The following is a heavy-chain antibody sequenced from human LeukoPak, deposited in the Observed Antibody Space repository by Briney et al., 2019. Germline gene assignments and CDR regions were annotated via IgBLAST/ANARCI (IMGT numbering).Heavy chain of an antibody. V-gene: IGHV3-23*01. Sequence: PGGSLRLSCAASGFTFSSCTMRWVRQAPGKGLEWVSSISGSTGNTYYADSVKGRFTISRDISKNTLYLQMNSLRAEDTAVYYCAKGTTGAARGIDYWGQGTLVTVSS. J-gene: IGHJ4*02. CDR1: GFTFSSCT. CDR3: AKGTTGAARGIDY. D-gene: IGHD1-26*01. CDR2: ISGSTGNT.